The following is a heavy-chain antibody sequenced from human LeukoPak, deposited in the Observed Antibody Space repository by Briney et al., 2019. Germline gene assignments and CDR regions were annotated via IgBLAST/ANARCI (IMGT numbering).Heavy chain of an antibody. D-gene: IGHD1-7*01. CDR3: ARGSSNWNYDPNLDY. Sequence: PSETLSLTCTVSGGSISSYYWSWIRQPPGKGLEWIGYVYNSGSTNYNPSLKSRVTISVDMSKNQFSLKLSSVTAADTAVYYCARGSSNWNYDPNLDYWGQGTLVSVSS. CDR1: GGSISSYY. J-gene: IGHJ4*02. V-gene: IGHV4-59*01. CDR2: VYNSGST.